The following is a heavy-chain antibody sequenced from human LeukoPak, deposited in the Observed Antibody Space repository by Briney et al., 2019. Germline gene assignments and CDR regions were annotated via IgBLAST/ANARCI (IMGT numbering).Heavy chain of an antibody. CDR2: IYYSGST. D-gene: IGHD3-9*01. J-gene: IGHJ4*02. CDR1: GDSISIYY. Sequence: PSETLSLTCSVSGDSISIYYSSWIRQPPGKGLEWIGSIYYSGSTYYNPSLKSRVTISVDTSKNQFSLKLSSVTAADTAVYYCARGDDYDILTGYRCTFDYWGQGTLVTVSS. CDR3: ARGDDYDILTGYRCTFDY. V-gene: IGHV4-39*07.